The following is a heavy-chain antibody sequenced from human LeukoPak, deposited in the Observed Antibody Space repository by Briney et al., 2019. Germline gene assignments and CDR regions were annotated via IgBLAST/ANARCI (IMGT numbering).Heavy chain of an antibody. J-gene: IGHJ4*02. CDR1: GFTFSSYA. CDR2: ISPSGNSK. Sequence: GGSLRLSCAASGFTFSSYAMSWVRYAPGKGLEWISSISPSGNSKYHADSVKGRFTISRDNARNSLYLEMDSLRADDTALYYCARDFLGESGAGGYWGQGTLVTVSP. CDR3: ARDFLGESGAGGY. V-gene: IGHV3-21*06. D-gene: IGHD3-10*01.